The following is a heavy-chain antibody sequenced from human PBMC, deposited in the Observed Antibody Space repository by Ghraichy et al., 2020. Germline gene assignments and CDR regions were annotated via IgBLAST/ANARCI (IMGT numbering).Heavy chain of an antibody. CDR3: GRDKIAAAIDS. V-gene: IGHV3-74*01. CDR2: INSDGSST. Sequence: LSLTCAASGFTFGTYWMHWVRQAPGKGPVWVSRINSDGSSTIYADSVKGRFTISRDNAKNTLYLQMNSLTAEDTAVYYCGRDKIAAAIDSWGQGTLVTVSS. D-gene: IGHD6-25*01. CDR1: GFTFGTYW. J-gene: IGHJ4*02.